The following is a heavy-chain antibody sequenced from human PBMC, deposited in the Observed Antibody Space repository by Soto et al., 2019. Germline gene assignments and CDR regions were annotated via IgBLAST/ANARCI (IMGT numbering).Heavy chain of an antibody. CDR3: AKDIQRVRGIQRWLGRDA. CDR1: GFTFDDYA. D-gene: IGHD5-18*01. J-gene: IGHJ6*02. Sequence: EVQLVESGGVVVQPGGSLRLSCAASGFTFDDYAMHWVRQAPGKGLEWVSLISWDGGSTYYADSVKGRFTISRDNSKNSVYLQRKSLRAEDTALYYCAKDIQRVRGIQRWLGRDAWGQGTTVTVSS. CDR2: ISWDGGST. V-gene: IGHV3-43D*04.